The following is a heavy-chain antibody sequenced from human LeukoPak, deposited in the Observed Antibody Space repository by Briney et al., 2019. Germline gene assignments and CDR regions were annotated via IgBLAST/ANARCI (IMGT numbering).Heavy chain of an antibody. Sequence: ASVKVSFKASGYTFSNYFIHWVRQAPGQGLEWMGWSNPNSGGTYYAQSFQGRVTMTRDKSITTAYMELSSLTSSDTAVYYCGRDGGYSGYIVPWGQGTLVTVSS. CDR1: GYTFSNYF. J-gene: IGHJ4*02. CDR2: SNPNSGGT. D-gene: IGHD5-12*01. CDR3: GRDGGYSGYIVP. V-gene: IGHV1-2*02.